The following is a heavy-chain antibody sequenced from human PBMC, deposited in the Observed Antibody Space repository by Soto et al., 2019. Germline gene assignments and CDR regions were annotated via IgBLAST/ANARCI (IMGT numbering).Heavy chain of an antibody. CDR2: INAYNGDT. V-gene: IGHV1-18*01. CDR3: VRDPDGHIDFDY. J-gene: IGHJ4*02. CDR1: GYTFTSYG. Sequence: VASVKVSCKASGYTFTSYGISWVRQAPGQGLEWMSWINAYNGDTNYAQKVQGRVTMTTDTSTSTAFMELRSLRFDDTAVYYCVRDPDGHIDFDYWGQGTLVTVSS.